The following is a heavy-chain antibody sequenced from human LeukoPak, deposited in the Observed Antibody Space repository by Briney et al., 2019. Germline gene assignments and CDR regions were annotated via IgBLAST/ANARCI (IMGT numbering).Heavy chain of an antibody. J-gene: IGHJ4*02. Sequence: GGSLRLSCAASGFTLSSYAMSWVRQAPGKGLEWVSGISGGGGTTYSADSVKGRFTISRDNSKNTLFLQMNSLRAEDTAVYYCAKGNTVKYNSGQFDSWGQGTLVTVSS. V-gene: IGHV3-23*01. CDR2: ISGGGGTT. CDR3: AKGNTVKYNSGQFDS. CDR1: GFTLSSYA. D-gene: IGHD6-19*01.